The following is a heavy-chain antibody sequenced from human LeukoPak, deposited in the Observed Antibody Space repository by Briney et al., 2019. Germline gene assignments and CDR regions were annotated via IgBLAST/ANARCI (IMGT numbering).Heavy chain of an antibody. CDR1: GGTFSSYA. CDR2: IIPIFGTA. J-gene: IGHJ4*02. Sequence: GASVKVSCKASGGTFSSYAISWVRQAPGQGLEWMGGIIPIFGTANYAQKLQGRVTMTTDTSTSTAYMELRSLRSDDTAVYYCASRGGVSGSYYFDFDYWGQGTLVTVSS. CDR3: ASRGGVSGSYYFDFDY. V-gene: IGHV1-69*05. D-gene: IGHD1-26*01.